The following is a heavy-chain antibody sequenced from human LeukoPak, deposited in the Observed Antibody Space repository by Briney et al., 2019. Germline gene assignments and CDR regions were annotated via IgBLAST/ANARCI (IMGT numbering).Heavy chain of an antibody. CDR3: ARGPESTTVTTYNRYYYYYYMDV. J-gene: IGHJ6*03. Sequence: SETLSLTCTVSGGSISSSSYYWGWIRQPPGKGLEWIGSIYTSGSTNYNPSLKSRVTISVDTSKNQFSLKLSSVTAADTAVYYCARGPESTTVTTYNRYYYYYYMDVWGKGTTVTVSS. CDR2: IYTSGST. V-gene: IGHV4-39*07. D-gene: IGHD4-17*01. CDR1: GGSISSSSYY.